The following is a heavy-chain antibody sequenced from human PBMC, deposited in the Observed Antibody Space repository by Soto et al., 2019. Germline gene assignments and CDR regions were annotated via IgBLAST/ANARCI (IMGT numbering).Heavy chain of an antibody. Sequence: SETLSLTCSVSGGSVSSGGYYWSWIRQPPGKGLEWIGYIYYSGSTNYNASLKSRISISVETSKNQYSLKLTSVTAADTAVFYYGRLKCNHPLCGQGTMVTVSS. V-gene: IGHV4-61*08. D-gene: IGHD4-4*01. CDR1: GGSVSSGGYY. CDR2: IYYSGST. CDR3: GRLKCNHPL. J-gene: IGHJ4*02.